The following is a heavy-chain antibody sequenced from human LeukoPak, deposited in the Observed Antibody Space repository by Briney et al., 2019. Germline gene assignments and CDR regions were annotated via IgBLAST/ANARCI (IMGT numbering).Heavy chain of an antibody. CDR2: IYYSGST. Sequence: SETLSLTCTVSGGSISSSSYSWGWIRQPPGKGLEWIGSIYYSGSTYYNPSLKSRVTISVDTSKNQFSLKLSSVTAADTAVYYCARAVPAAIKRYFDYWGQGTLVTVSS. V-gene: IGHV4-39*01. J-gene: IGHJ4*02. CDR1: GGSISSSSYS. CDR3: ARAVPAAIKRYFDY. D-gene: IGHD2-2*02.